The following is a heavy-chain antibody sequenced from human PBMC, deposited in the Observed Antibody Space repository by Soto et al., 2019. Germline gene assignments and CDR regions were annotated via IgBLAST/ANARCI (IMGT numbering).Heavy chain of an antibody. D-gene: IGHD2-2*03. Sequence: PSEILSLTCTVSGGTISSYYCSWIRQPPGKGLEWIGYIYYSGSTNYNPSLKSRVTISVDTSNNQFSLKLSPVTAADTAVYYCARRYGYCFDYWGQGTLGSVSS. J-gene: IGHJ4*02. V-gene: IGHV4-59*08. CDR2: IYYSGST. CDR1: GGTISSYY. CDR3: ARRYGYCFDY.